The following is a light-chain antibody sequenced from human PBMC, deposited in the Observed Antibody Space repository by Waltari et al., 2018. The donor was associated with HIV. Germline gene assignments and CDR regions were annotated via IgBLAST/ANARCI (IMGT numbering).Light chain of an antibody. J-gene: IGLJ1*01. V-gene: IGLV1-40*01. CDR1: SSNIGAGYD. Sequence: QSVLTQPPSVSGAPGQRVTISCTGSSSNIGAGYDVHWYQQLPGTAPKLLIYGNSNRPSGVPDRFSGSKSGTSASLAITGLQAEDEADYYCQSYDSSLSGPRVFGTGTKV. CDR3: QSYDSSLSGPRV. CDR2: GNS.